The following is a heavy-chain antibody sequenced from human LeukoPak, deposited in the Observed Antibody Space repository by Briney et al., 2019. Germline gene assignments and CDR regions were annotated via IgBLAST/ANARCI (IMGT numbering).Heavy chain of an antibody. CDR3: ARDQYYCDSSGPFDY. Sequence: PSETLSLTCTVSGGSISSSSYYWGWIRQPPGKGLEWIGSIYYSGSTNYNPSLKSRVTMSVDTSKNQFSLKLSSVTAADTAVYYCARDQYYCDSSGPFDYWGQGTLVTVSS. CDR2: IYYSGST. V-gene: IGHV4-39*07. D-gene: IGHD3-22*01. J-gene: IGHJ4*02. CDR1: GGSISSSSYY.